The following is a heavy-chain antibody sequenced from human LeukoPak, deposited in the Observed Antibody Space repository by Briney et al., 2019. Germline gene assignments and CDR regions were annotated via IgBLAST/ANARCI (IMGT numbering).Heavy chain of an antibody. CDR2: IYSGGSA. CDR3: AELGISMIGGV. Sequence: GGSLRLSCAASGVTVSSDYMSWVRQAPGKGLEWVSVIYSGGSAYYADSVKGRVTISRDNSNNTLYLQTNSLRAEDTAVYYCAELGISMIGGVWGKGTTVTISS. D-gene: IGHD3-10*02. CDR1: GVTVSSDY. J-gene: IGHJ6*04. V-gene: IGHV3-66*01.